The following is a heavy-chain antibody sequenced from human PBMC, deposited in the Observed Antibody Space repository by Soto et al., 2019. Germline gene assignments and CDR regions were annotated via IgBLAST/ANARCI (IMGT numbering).Heavy chain of an antibody. CDR2: ISAYNGNT. D-gene: IGHD3-22*01. Sequence: AAVKVSCKASGYTFTSYGISWVRQAPGQGPEWMGWISAYNGNTNYAQKLQGRVTMTTDASTSTAYMELRSLRSDDTAVYYCARSPYYYDSSGYFDYWGQGTLVTVSS. CDR1: GYTFTSYG. V-gene: IGHV1-18*04. CDR3: ARSPYYYDSSGYFDY. J-gene: IGHJ4*02.